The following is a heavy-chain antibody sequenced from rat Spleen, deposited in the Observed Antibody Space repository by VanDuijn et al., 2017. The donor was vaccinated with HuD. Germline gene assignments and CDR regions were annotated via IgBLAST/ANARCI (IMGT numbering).Heavy chain of an antibody. J-gene: IGHJ2*01. CDR2: ISPSGGST. CDR3: SIHGTRVSRFAY. V-gene: IGHV5-19*01. Sequence: EVQLVGSGGGMVQPGRSLQLSCAASGLTFSKCGRYWSRQGPTKGREWVASISPSGGSTSYRDSGKVLFTIPWDKAKSTLYLQMDSLRSEDTATYDCSIHGTRVSRFAYWGQGVMVTVSS. CDR1: GLTFSKCG. D-gene: IGHD1-4*01.